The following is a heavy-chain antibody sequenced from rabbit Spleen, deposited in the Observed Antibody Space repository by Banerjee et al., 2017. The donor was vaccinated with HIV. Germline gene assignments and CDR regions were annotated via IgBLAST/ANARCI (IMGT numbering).Heavy chain of an antibody. V-gene: IGHV1S40*01. CDR1: GFSFSSRYY. D-gene: IGHD1-1*01. Sequence: QSLEESGGGLVQPEGSLTLTCTASGFSFSSRYYMCWVRQAPGKGLEWIGCIGSGTTGNIYYASWAKGRFTISKTSSTTVTLPMTSLTAADTATYFCARDTSSSFSSYGMDLWGQGTLVTVS. J-gene: IGHJ6*01. CDR2: IGSGTTGNI. CDR3: ARDTSSSFSSYGMDL.